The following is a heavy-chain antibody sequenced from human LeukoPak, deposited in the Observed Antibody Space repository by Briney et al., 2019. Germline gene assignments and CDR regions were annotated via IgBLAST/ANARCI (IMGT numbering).Heavy chain of an antibody. CDR2: IIPIFGTA. V-gene: IGHV1-69*06. CDR3: ARDQSLSRLWSISTSLVPKGDGAFDI. Sequence: RASVKVSCKASGGTFSSYAISWVRQAPGQGLEWMGGIIPIFGTANYAQKFQGRVTITADKSTSTAYMELSSLRSEDTAVYFCARDQSLSRLWSISTSLVPKGDGAFDIWGQGTMVTVSS. J-gene: IGHJ3*02. CDR1: GGTFSSYA. D-gene: IGHD2-2*01.